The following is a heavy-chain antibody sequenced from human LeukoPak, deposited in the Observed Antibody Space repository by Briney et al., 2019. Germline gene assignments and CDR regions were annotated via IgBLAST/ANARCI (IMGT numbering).Heavy chain of an antibody. J-gene: IGHJ4*02. CDR1: GFSLNSGGEA. V-gene: IGHV2-5*04. Sequence: SGPTLVKSTQTVTLTCSFSGFSLNSGGEAVGWVRQPPGKAPEFLTLVYWHNDERYSPSLRAGLNITKDASKNQVVLTMINMDPVDTGTYYCVHRRGYHYGYAPFDHWGQGTRLIVSS. CDR2: VYWHNDE. CDR3: VHRRGYHYGYAPFDH. D-gene: IGHD5-18*01.